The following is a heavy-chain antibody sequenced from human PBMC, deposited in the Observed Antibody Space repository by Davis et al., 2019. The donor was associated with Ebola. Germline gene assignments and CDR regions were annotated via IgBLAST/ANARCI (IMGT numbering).Heavy chain of an antibody. V-gene: IGHV4-34*01. CDR2: INHSGST. CDR1: GGSFSGNY. CDR3: ARGLYPWELDY. D-gene: IGHD1-1*01. Sequence: SETLSLTCAVYGGSFSGNYWSWIRQPPGEGLEWIGEINHSGSTNYNPSLKSRVTISVDTSKNQFSLKLSSVTAADTAVYYCARGLYPWELDYWGQGTLVTVSS. J-gene: IGHJ4*02.